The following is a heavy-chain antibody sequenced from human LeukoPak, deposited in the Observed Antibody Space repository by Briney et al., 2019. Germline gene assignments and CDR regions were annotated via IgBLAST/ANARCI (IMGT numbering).Heavy chain of an antibody. CDR3: ARWPSRLNWFDP. J-gene: IGHJ5*02. Sequence: SETLSLTCTVSGGSINNYYWSWIRQPAGKGLEWIGRIYTSGTTNYNPSLKSRVTMSVDTSKSQFSLKLTSVTAADTAVYYCARWPSRLNWFDPWGQGTLVTVSS. V-gene: IGHV4-4*07. CDR2: IYTSGTT. D-gene: IGHD6-13*01. CDR1: GGSINNYY.